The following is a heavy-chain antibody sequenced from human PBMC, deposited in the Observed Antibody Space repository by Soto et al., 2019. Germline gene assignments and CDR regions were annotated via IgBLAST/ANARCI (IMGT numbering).Heavy chain of an antibody. CDR3: ARAPVYDFWSGYPSGPVDY. Sequence: SETLSLTCTVSGGSISSGGYYWSWIRQHPGKGLEWIGYIYYSGSTYYNPSLKSRVTISVDTSKNQFSLKLSSVTAADTAVYYCARAPVYDFWSGYPSGPVDYWGQGTLVTVSS. CDR1: GGSISSGGYY. V-gene: IGHV4-31*03. D-gene: IGHD3-3*01. CDR2: IYYSGST. J-gene: IGHJ4*02.